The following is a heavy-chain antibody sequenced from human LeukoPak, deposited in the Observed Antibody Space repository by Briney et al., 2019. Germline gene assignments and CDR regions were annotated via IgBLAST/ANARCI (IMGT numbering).Heavy chain of an antibody. D-gene: IGHD3-10*01. V-gene: IGHV1-18*01. J-gene: IGHJ6*02. CDR1: GYTFTSYG. CDR3: ARDIHYYGSGRNYYYYGMDV. Sequence: ASVKVSCKASGYTFTSYGISWVRQAPGQGLEWMGWISAYNGNTNYAQKLQGRVTMTTDTSTSTAYMELRSLRSDDTAVYYCARDIHYYGSGRNYYYYGMDVWGQGTTVTVSS. CDR2: ISAYNGNT.